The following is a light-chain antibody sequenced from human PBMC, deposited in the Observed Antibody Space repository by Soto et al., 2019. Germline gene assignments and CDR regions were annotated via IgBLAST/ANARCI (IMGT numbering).Light chain of an antibody. CDR1: QGIGDT. CDR2: DTS. V-gene: IGKV3-15*01. Sequence: MTQSPSSLSAFVGDSATLSCRASQGIGDTLAWYQHKPGQTPRLLIYDTSTRATGVPTRFSGSRSGAEFTLTINSLQSEDFAVYYCQPYNNWPLTFGGGTKVDIK. J-gene: IGKJ4*01. CDR3: QPYNNWPLT.